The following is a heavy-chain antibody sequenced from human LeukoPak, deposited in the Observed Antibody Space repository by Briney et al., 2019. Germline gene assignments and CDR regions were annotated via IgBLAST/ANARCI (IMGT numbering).Heavy chain of an antibody. V-gene: IGHV4-59*01. Sequence: SETLSLTCTVSGGSISSYYWSWVRQPPGKGLEWIGYVYCSGSTNYNPSLKSRVTISVDTSKNQFSLKLSSVTAADTAVYYCARHGYCSSTSCYWFDYWGQGTLVTVSS. CDR1: GGSISSYY. D-gene: IGHD2-2*03. J-gene: IGHJ4*02. CDR3: ARHGYCSSTSCYWFDY. CDR2: VYCSGST.